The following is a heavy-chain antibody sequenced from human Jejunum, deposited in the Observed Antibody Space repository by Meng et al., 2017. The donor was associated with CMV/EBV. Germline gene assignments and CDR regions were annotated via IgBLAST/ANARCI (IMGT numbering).Heavy chain of an antibody. V-gene: IGHV3-74*01. Sequence: LSCAASGFTSSSHWMHWVRQAPGKGLVWVSRINSDGSSIGYADSVKGRFTISRDNAKNTLYLQMNSLRAEDTAVYYCVGDEREFGDYWGQGTVVTVSS. CDR1: GFTSSSHW. CDR3: VGDEREFGDY. J-gene: IGHJ4*02. CDR2: INSDGSSI. D-gene: IGHD3-10*01.